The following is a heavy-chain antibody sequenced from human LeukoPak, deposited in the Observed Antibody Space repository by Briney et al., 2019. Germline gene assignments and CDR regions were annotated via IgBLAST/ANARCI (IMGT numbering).Heavy chain of an antibody. D-gene: IGHD6-13*01. CDR2: IYYSGST. V-gene: IGHV4-30-4*01. Sequence: PSQTLSLTCTVSGGSISSGDYYWSWIRQPPGKGLEWIGYIYYSGSTYYNPSHKSRVTISVDTSKNQFSLKLSSVTAADTAVYYCASIAAAGYYFDYWGQGTLVTVSS. CDR1: GGSISSGDYY. J-gene: IGHJ4*02. CDR3: ASIAAAGYYFDY.